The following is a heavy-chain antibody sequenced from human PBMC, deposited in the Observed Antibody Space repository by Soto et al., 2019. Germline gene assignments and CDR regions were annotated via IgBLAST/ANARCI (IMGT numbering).Heavy chain of an antibody. V-gene: IGHV1-69*01. CDR2: IIPSFGTA. CDR1: GGTFSSYA. CDR3: AREMGGVVAATPHYYYYGMDV. Sequence: QVQLVQSGAEVKKPGSSVKVSCKASGGTFSSYAISWVRQAPGPGLEWMGGIIPSFGTANYAQKFQGRVTITADESTSTAYMELSSLRSEDTAVYYCAREMGGVVAATPHYYYYGMDVWGQGTTVTVSS. D-gene: IGHD2-15*01. J-gene: IGHJ6*02.